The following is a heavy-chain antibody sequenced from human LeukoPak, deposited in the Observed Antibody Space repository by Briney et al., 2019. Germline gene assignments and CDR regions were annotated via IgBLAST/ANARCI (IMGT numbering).Heavy chain of an antibody. D-gene: IGHD4-17*01. CDR1: GGAFSSYG. V-gene: IGHV1-18*01. Sequence: ASVKVSCKASGGAFSSYGITWVRQAPGQGLEWMGWISGYNGDSKYAQSLQGRVTMTKDTSTSTAYMELRSLRSDDTAVYFCARSQDYGAYDYDYWGQGTLVTVSS. J-gene: IGHJ4*02. CDR3: ARSQDYGAYDYDY. CDR2: ISGYNGDS.